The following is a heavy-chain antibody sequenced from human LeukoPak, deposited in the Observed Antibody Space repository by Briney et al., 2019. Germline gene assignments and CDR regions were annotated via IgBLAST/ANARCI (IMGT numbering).Heavy chain of an antibody. D-gene: IGHD5-18*01. V-gene: IGHV3-7*04. CDR2: IKQDGSEK. Sequence: GGSLRLSCAASGFTFGSYAMSWVRQAPGKGLEWVANIKQDGSEKYYVDSVKGRFTFSRDNAKNSLFLQMNSLRAEDTAVYYCARGVDTATTFDYWGQGTLVTV. CDR3: ARGVDTATTFDY. J-gene: IGHJ4*02. CDR1: GFTFGSYA.